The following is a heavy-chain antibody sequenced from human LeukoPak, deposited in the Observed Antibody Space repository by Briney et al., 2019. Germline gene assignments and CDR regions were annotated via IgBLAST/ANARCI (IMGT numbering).Heavy chain of an antibody. CDR2: IYYSGTT. J-gene: IGHJ4*02. D-gene: IGHD6-19*01. V-gene: IGHV4-59*08. CDR1: GGSISNYF. CDR3: ARHSYSSAWYVDY. Sequence: SETLSLTCTVSGGSISNYFWSWIRQPPGRGLEWIGYIYYSGTTNYNPSLKSRVTISVDTSKNQFSLKVTSVTAADTAVYYCARHSYSSAWYVDYWGQGTLVTVSS.